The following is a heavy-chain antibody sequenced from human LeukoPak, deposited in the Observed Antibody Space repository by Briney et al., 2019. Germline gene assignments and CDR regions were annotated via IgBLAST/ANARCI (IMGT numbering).Heavy chain of an antibody. D-gene: IGHD2-2*01. CDR3: AREYCSSTSCYGLDY. CDR2: IRYDGSNK. V-gene: IGHV3-30*02. CDR1: GVTFSSYG. J-gene: IGHJ4*02. Sequence: GGSLRLSCAASGVTFSSYGMHWVRQAPGKGLEWVAFIRYDGSNKYYADSVKGRFTISRDNSKNTLYLQMNSLRAEDTAVYYCAREYCSSTSCYGLDYWGQGTLVTVSS.